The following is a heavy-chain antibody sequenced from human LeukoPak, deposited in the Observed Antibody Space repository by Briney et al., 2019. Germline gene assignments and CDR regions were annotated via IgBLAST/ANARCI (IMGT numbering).Heavy chain of an antibody. CDR1: GFTFSSYA. J-gene: IGHJ6*03. V-gene: IGHV3-30*04. CDR3: ARDSEYSSGWYDELGNYYYMDV. CDR2: ISYDGSNK. Sequence: PGRSLRLSCAASGFTFSSYAMHWVRQAPGKGLEWVAVISYDGSNKYYADSVEGRFTISRDNSKNTLYLQMNSLRAEDTAVYYCARDSEYSSGWYDELGNYYYMDVWGKGTTVTVSS. D-gene: IGHD6-19*01.